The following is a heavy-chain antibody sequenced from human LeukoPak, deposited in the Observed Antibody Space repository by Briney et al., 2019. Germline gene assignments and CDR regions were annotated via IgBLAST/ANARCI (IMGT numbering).Heavy chain of an antibody. Sequence: KPSETLSLTCTVSGYSISSGYYWGWIRQPPGKGLEWIGSIYHSGSTYYNPSLKSRVTISVDTSKNQFSLKLSSVTAADTAVYYCARSGSNYYYYYMDVWGKGTTVTVSS. J-gene: IGHJ6*03. CDR3: ARSGSNYYYYYMDV. D-gene: IGHD1-26*01. CDR1: GYSISSGYY. CDR2: IYHSGST. V-gene: IGHV4-38-2*02.